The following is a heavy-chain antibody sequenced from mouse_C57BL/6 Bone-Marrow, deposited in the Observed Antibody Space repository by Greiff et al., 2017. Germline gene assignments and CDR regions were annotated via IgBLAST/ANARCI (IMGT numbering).Heavy chain of an antibody. Sequence: VQLQQSGPELVKPGASVQISCKASGYTFTDYYMNWVKQSHGKSLEWIGDINPNNGGTSYNQKFKGKATLTVDKSSSTAYMELRSLTSADSAVYYCARSGSSYVGWYFDVWGTGTTVTVSS. CDR1: GYTFTDYY. J-gene: IGHJ1*03. CDR3: ARSGSSYVGWYFDV. V-gene: IGHV1-26*01. CDR2: INPNNGGT. D-gene: IGHD1-1*01.